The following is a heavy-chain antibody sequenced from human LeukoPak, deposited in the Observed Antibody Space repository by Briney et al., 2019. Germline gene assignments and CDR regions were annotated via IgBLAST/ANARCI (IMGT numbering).Heavy chain of an antibody. D-gene: IGHD6-13*01. CDR2: IYTSGST. V-gene: IGHV4-4*09. J-gene: IGHJ6*03. CDR1: GGSISSYY. Sequence: PSETLSLTCTVSGGSISSYYWSWIRQPPGKGLEWIGYIYTSGSTNYNPSLKSRVTISVDTSKIPFSLKLSSVTAADTAVYDCARRRGSSGTYYYYMDVWGKGTTVTVSS. CDR3: ARRRGSSGTYYYYMDV.